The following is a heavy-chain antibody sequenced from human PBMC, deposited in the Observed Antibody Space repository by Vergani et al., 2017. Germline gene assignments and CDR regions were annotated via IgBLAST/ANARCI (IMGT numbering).Heavy chain of an antibody. D-gene: IGHD2-21*01. V-gene: IGHV3-74*01. CDR3: TTDPRYCGDGSCYWLRDHHYYGMDV. CDR1: GFTFSSYW. CDR2: INSDGSST. Sequence: EVQLVESGGGLVQPGGSLRLSCAASGFTFSSYWMHWVRQAPGKGLVWVSRINSDGSSTSYADSVKGRFTISRDNAKNTLYLQMNSLRAEDTAVYYCTTDPRYCGDGSCYWLRDHHYYGMDVWGQGTTVTVSS. J-gene: IGHJ6*02.